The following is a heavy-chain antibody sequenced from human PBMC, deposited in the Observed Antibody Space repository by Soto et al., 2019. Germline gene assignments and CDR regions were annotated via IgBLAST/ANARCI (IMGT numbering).Heavy chain of an antibody. Sequence: ASVKVSCKASGNTVTSYDINCVRQATGHGLEWMGWINPNSGNIGYAQKFQGRVTMTRDTAIRTAYMEVSRLRSDDTAVYYCARGRASGSYYLLDYWGQGTLVTV. J-gene: IGHJ4*02. CDR2: INPNSGNI. CDR1: GNTVTSYD. V-gene: IGHV1-8*01. D-gene: IGHD3-10*01. CDR3: ARGRASGSYYLLDY.